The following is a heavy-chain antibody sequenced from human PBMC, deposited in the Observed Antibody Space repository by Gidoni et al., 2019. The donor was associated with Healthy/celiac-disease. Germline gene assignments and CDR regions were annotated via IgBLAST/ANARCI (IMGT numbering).Heavy chain of an antibody. CDR2: IKSKTDGGTT. CDR3: TTLGGLQPTGSY. V-gene: IGHV3-15*01. CDR1: GFTFSNAW. J-gene: IGHJ4*02. D-gene: IGHD4-4*01. Sequence: EVQLVESGGGLVKPGGSLSLSCAASGFTFSNAWMSWVRQAPGKGLEWVGRIKSKTDGGTTDYAAPVKGRFTISRDDSKNTLYLQMNSLKTEDTAVYYCTTLGGLQPTGSYWGQGTLVTVSS.